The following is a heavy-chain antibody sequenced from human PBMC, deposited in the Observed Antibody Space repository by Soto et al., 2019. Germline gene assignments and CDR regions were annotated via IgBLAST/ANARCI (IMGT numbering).Heavy chain of an antibody. D-gene: IGHD3-3*01. Sequence: VQLVESGGGLVQPGGSLRLSCTASGFTFSAYWLTWVRQTPGKGLEWVANIKKDGSEKYYMDSVKGRFTISRDNEKNSLHLQMDTLRADDTAVYYCAKVAKSGVVIEYFDSWGQGSLVTVSS. V-gene: IGHV3-7*03. CDR1: GFTFSAYW. CDR3: AKVAKSGVVIEYFDS. J-gene: IGHJ4*02. CDR2: IKKDGSEK.